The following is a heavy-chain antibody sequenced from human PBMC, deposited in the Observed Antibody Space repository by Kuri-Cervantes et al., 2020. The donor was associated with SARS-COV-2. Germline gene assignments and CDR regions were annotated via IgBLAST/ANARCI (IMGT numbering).Heavy chain of an antibody. Sequence: GSLRLSCTVSGGSININGYFWGWIRQSPGKGLEWIGSIFYSGSTSYNPSLGSRGTISIDTSRNLFSLSLSSVTAADTSLYFCARHGDSGWYNYYYYMDVWGKGTTVTVSS. J-gene: IGHJ6*03. CDR2: IFYSGST. D-gene: IGHD6-19*01. CDR1: GGSININGYF. CDR3: ARHGDSGWYNYYYYMDV. V-gene: IGHV4-39*01.